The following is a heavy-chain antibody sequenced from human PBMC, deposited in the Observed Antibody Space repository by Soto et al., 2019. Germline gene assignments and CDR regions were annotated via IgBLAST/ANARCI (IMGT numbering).Heavy chain of an antibody. V-gene: IGHV3-7*05. Sequence: EVQLVESGGGLVQPGGSLRLSCAASGFTFSSYWMSWVRQAPGKGLERVANIKQDGSEKYYVDSVKGRFTISRDNARNSRSQQTNSLSAEDTAVYYGARDGSSCLFSWGHRILVTVSS. D-gene: IGHD2-15*01. J-gene: IGHJ4*01. CDR1: GFTFSSYW. CDR3: ARDGSSCLFS. CDR2: IKQDGSEK.